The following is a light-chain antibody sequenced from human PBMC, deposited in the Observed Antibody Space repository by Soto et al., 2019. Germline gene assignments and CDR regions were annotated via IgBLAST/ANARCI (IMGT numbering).Light chain of an antibody. J-gene: IGLJ2*01. CDR3: AAWDGSLNNVL. Sequence: QSVLTQPPSASGTPGQRVTISCSGSGSSIGTNTVNWYRQLPGTAPQLLIYGDNQRPSGVPDRFSGSKSGTSASLAISWLQSEDEAEYYCAAWDGSLNNVLFGGGTKVTVL. CDR2: GDN. V-gene: IGLV1-44*01. CDR1: GSSIGTNT.